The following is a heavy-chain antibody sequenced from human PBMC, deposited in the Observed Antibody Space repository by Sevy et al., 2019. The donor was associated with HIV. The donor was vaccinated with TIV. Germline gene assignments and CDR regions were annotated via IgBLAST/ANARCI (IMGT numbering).Heavy chain of an antibody. CDR2: INSDGSST. CDR1: GFTFSSYW. D-gene: IGHD5-12*01. Sequence: GGSLRLSCAASGFTFSSYWMHWVRQAPGKGLVWVSRINSDGSSTSYADSVKGRFTISRDNAKNTLYLQMNSRRAEDTAVYYCARQLRWLQFDYYGMDVWGQGTTVTVSS. V-gene: IGHV3-74*01. J-gene: IGHJ6*02. CDR3: ARQLRWLQFDYYGMDV.